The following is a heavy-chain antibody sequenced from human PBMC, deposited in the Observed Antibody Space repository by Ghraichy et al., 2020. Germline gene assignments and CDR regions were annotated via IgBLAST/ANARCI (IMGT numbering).Heavy chain of an antibody. D-gene: IGHD2-8*01. J-gene: IGHJ6*02. CDR3: ARGNCTNGVCYPYGMDV. Sequence: QTLSLTCTVSGGSITSGAYFWSWVRQHPGKGLEWIGYIDYSGNTYYNPSLKSRITISVDTSENQFSLKLSSVTAADTAVYYCARGNCTNGVCYPYGMDVWGQGTTVTVSS. V-gene: IGHV4-31*03. CDR2: IDYSGNT. CDR1: GGSITSGAYF.